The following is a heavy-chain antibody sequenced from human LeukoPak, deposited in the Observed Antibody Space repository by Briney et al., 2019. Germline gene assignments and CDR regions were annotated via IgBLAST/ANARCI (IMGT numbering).Heavy chain of an antibody. D-gene: IGHD6-13*01. CDR1: GGSISSYY. CDR2: IYYSGST. Sequence: SETLSLTCTVSGGSISSYYWSWIRQPPGKGLEWIGYIYYSGSTNYNPSLKTRVTISVDTSKNQFSLKLSSVTAADTAVYYCAKDSSTWGNLAGHFDSWGQGTLVTGSS. CDR3: AKDSSTWGNLAGHFDS. V-gene: IGHV4-59*12. J-gene: IGHJ4*01.